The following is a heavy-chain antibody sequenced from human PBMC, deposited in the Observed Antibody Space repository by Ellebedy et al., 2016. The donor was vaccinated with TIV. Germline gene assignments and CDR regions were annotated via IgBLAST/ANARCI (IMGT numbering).Heavy chain of an antibody. V-gene: IGHV3-15*01. Sequence: GESLKISCAGSGFTFSKAWMSWVRQAPGKGLEWVGRVKSKTDGGTTDYAAPVKGRFAISRDDSRNTLYLQMNSLKTEDTALYYCTTGPYGDEDEEDDTFDIWGQGTMVTVSS. CDR1: GFTFSKAW. J-gene: IGHJ3*02. CDR2: VKSKTDGGTT. CDR3: TTGPYGDEDEEDDTFDI. D-gene: IGHD4-17*01.